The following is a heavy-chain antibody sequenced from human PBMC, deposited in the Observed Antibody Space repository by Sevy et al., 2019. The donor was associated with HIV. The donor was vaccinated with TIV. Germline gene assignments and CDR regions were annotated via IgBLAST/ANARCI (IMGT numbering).Heavy chain of an antibody. D-gene: IGHD1-1*01. CDR3: AKNQLLEIDVLNI. CDR2: IYYTGST. V-gene: IGHV4-59*12. CDR1: GGSISNSY. J-gene: IGHJ3*02. Sequence: SETLSFTCTVSGGSISNSYWTWIRQPPGKGLEWIGCIYYTGSTNFNPSLKSRLTMSVDKSTNQFSLNLRSVTAADTAVYYCAKNQLLEIDVLNIRGQGTMVTVSS.